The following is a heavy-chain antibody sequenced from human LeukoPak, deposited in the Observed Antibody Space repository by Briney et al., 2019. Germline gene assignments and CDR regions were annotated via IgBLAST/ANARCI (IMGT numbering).Heavy chain of an antibody. CDR1: GGSISSSSYY. J-gene: IGHJ4*02. CDR3: ARSSRVAAAGRNYFDY. Sequence: PSETLSLTCTFSGGSISSSSYYWGRIRQPPGKGLEWIGRIYYSGSTYYNPSLKSRVTISVDTSKNQFSLKLSSVTAADTAVYYCARSSRVAAAGRNYFDYWGQGTLVTVSS. V-gene: IGHV4-39*01. CDR2: IYYSGST. D-gene: IGHD6-13*01.